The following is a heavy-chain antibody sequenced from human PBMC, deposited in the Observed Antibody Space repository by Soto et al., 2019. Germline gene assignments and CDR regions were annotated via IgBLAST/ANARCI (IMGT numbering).Heavy chain of an antibody. CDR3: AKPYRGSYYDSSGYYFSPHAFDI. Sequence: GESLKISCAASGFTFSSYAMSWVRQAPGKGLEWVSAISGSGGSTYYADSVKGRFTISRDNSKNTLYLQMNSLRAEDTAVYYCAKPYRGSYYDSSGYYFSPHAFDIWGQGTMVTVSS. CDR1: GFTFSSYA. J-gene: IGHJ3*02. D-gene: IGHD3-22*01. CDR2: ISGSGGST. V-gene: IGHV3-23*01.